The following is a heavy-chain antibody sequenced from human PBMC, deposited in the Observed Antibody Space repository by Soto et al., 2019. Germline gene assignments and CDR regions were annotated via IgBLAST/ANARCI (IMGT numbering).Heavy chain of an antibody. CDR2: INPKSDET. CDR1: GYTFAANY. D-gene: IGHD3-16*01. V-gene: IGHV1-2*02. Sequence: QVQLVQSGSEVKKPGASVRVSCRTSGYTFAANYIHWVRQAPGKGLEWMGWINPKSDETKFSQKFQGRVALTKDTTSNTVHLDVANLRSDDTDVYYCARWTSRGCYDSWGQGTLITASS. J-gene: IGHJ4*02. CDR3: ARWTSRGCYDS.